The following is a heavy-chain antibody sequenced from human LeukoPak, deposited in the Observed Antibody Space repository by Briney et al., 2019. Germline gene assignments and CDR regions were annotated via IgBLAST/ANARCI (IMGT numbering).Heavy chain of an antibody. CDR3: ARSRGPGSHWFDP. D-gene: IGHD3-10*01. Sequence: GGSLRLSCAASGFTFSSYGMHWVRQAPGKGLEWVSTVSDTTYHADSVRGRFTISRDDSKNTLYLQMDSLRAEDTAIYFCARSRGPGSHWFDPWGQGTLVTVSS. CDR2: VSDTT. J-gene: IGHJ5*02. CDR1: GFTFSSYG. V-gene: IGHV3-23*01.